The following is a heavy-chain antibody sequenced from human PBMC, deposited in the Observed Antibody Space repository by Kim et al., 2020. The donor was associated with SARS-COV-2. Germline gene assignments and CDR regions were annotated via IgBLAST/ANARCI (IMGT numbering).Heavy chain of an antibody. CDR1: GFTFSSYS. J-gene: IGHJ6*02. D-gene: IGHD1-1*01. CDR3: ARHWNYAYGMDV. Sequence: GGSLRLSCAASGFTFSSYSMNWVRQAPGKGLEWVSSISSSSSYIYYADSVKGRFTISRDNAKNSLYLQMNSLRAEDTAVYYCARHWNYAYGMDVWGQGTTVTVSS. V-gene: IGHV3-21*01. CDR2: ISSSSSYI.